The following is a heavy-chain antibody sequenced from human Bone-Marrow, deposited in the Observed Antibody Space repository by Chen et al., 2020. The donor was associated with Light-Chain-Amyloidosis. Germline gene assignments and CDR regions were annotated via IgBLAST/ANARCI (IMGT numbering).Heavy chain of an antibody. J-gene: IGHJ4*02. CDR2: ISADADTK. CDR1: GFAFSSYG. CDR3: VRVGADDYTWGTPYFDY. V-gene: IGHV3-30*03. Sequence: QVQLVESGGGVLQPGTSLRLSCVASGFAFSSYGMHWVRQAPGKGLEWVAIISADADTKNYGDSVKGRFTISTDNSKNTLYLQMSSLRPEDTAVYYCVRVGADDYTWGTPYFDYWGQGTLVTVSS. D-gene: IGHD3-16*01.